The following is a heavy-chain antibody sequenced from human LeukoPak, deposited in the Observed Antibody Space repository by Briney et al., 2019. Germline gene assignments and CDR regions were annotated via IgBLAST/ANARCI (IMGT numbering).Heavy chain of an antibody. D-gene: IGHD5-18*01. V-gene: IGHV4-4*07. CDR1: GGSISSYY. CDR2: IYTSGST. Sequence: SETLSLTCTVSGGSISSYYWSWIRQPAGKGLEWIGRIYTSGSTNYNPSLKSRVTMSVDTSKNHFSLRLSSLSAADTAVYYCASERGYSYAHIYWGQGTLVTVSS. J-gene: IGHJ4*02. CDR3: ASERGYSYAHIY.